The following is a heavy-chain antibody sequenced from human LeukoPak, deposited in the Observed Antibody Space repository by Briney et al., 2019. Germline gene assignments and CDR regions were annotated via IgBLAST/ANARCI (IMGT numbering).Heavy chain of an antibody. V-gene: IGHV3-23*01. J-gene: IGHJ5*02. CDR1: GFTFSSYA. D-gene: IGHD2-2*01. CDR2: ISGSGGST. Sequence: RGSLRLSCAASGFTFSSYAMSWVRQAPGKGLEWVSAISGSGGSTYYADSVKGRFTISRDNSKNTLYLQMNSLRAEDTAVYYCARAYYCSSTSCPGGSNWFDPWGQGTLVTVSS. CDR3: ARAYYCSSTSCPGGSNWFDP.